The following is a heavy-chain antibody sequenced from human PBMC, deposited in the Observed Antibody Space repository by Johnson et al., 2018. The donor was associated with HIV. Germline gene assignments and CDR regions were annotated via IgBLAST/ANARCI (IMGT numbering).Heavy chain of an antibody. D-gene: IGHD1-7*01. CDR2: IKSKPDGGAT. J-gene: IGHJ3*01. CDR3: TTDANWNYGQGAFDV. CDR1: VFTFDDYG. V-gene: IGHV3-15*01. Sequence: LQPVEAGGGVVRPGGSLRLSCPASVFTFDDYGMSWVRQAPGKGLEWVGRIKSKPDGGATDYAAPVKGRFTISRDDSETKLYLQMKSLKTEDTAVYYCTTDANWNYGQGAFDVWGQGTTVTVSS.